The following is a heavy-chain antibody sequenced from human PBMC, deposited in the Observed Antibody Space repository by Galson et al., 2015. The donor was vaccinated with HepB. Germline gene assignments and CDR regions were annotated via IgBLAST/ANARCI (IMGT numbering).Heavy chain of an antibody. CDR3: ARGFSYCGGDCYDWYFDL. D-gene: IGHD2-21*02. CDR1: GFTFSSYS. CDR2: ISSSSSYI. V-gene: IGHV3-21*01. Sequence: PRLSCAASGFTFSSYSMNWVRQAPGKGLEWVSSISSSSSYIYYADSVKGRFTISRDNAKNSLYLQMNSLRAEDTAVYYCARGFSYCGGDCYDWYFDLWGRGTLVTVSS. J-gene: IGHJ2*01.